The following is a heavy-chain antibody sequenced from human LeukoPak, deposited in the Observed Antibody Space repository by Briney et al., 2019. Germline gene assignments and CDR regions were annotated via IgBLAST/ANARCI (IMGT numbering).Heavy chain of an antibody. CDR2: IKEDGSEK. D-gene: IGHD3-22*01. Sequence: GGSLRLSCAASGLTFTKYWMTWVRQAPGKGLEWVANIKEDGSEKYYVDSVKGRFTISRDNAKNSLFLQMNSLRAEDTAVYYCAKDPPGNYYDSSGPVTWGQGTLVTVSS. CDR1: GLTFTKYW. J-gene: IGHJ5*02. V-gene: IGHV3-7*01. CDR3: AKDPPGNYYDSSGPVT.